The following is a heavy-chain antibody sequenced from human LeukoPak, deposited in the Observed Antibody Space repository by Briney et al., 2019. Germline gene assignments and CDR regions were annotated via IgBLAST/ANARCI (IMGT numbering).Heavy chain of an antibody. V-gene: IGHV3-48*02. Sequence: GGSLRLSCAASGFSFSSYSMNWVRQAPGQGLEGSSYISTSSGTISYEDSVEGRFTISRDSARNSHFLQMNSLRDDDTAVYYCARVDRSDGSCYSALPLWGQETLHPVPS. CDR1: GFSFSSYS. CDR3: ARVDRSDGSCYSALPL. D-gene: IGHD2-15*01. CDR2: ISTSSGTI. J-gene: IGHJ4*02.